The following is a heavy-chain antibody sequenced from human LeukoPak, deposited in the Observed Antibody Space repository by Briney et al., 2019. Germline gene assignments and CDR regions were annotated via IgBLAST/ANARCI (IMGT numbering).Heavy chain of an antibody. CDR3: ARGDILTDYSFDP. Sequence: GGSLRLSCAASVFNFSNHDMHWVRQATGKGLEWVSGIGTTGDTYYPASVKGRFTISRENAKNSLYLQMNSLRAGDTAVYYCARGDILTDYSFDPWGQGTVVAVS. D-gene: IGHD3-9*01. CDR2: IGTTGDT. J-gene: IGHJ5*02. CDR1: VFNFSNHD. V-gene: IGHV3-13*04.